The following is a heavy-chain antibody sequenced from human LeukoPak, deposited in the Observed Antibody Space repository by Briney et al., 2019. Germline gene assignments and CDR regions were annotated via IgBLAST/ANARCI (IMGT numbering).Heavy chain of an antibody. J-gene: IGHJ4*02. CDR2: ISSSSSTI. CDR1: GFTFSSYG. CDR3: ASYTYYDFWSGYFNDY. V-gene: IGHV3-48*01. D-gene: IGHD3-3*01. Sequence: GGSLRLSCAASGFTFSSYGMTWVRQAPGKGLEWVSYISSSSSTIYYADSVKGRFTISRDNAKNSLYLQLNSLRAEDTAVYYCASYTYYDFWSGYFNDYWGQGTLVTVSS.